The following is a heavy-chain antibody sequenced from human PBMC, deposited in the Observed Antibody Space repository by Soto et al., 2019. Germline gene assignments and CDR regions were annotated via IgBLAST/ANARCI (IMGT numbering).Heavy chain of an antibody. J-gene: IGHJ5*02. CDR3: ARYFYGSGRSTNWFDP. CDR1: GYTFTSYA. D-gene: IGHD3-10*01. Sequence: ASVKVSCKASGYTFTSYAMHWVRQAPGQRLEWMGWINAGDGNTKYSQKFQGRVTITRDTSASTAYMELSSLRSEDTAVYYCARYFYGSGRSTNWFDPWGQGTLVPVSS. V-gene: IGHV1-3*01. CDR2: INAGDGNT.